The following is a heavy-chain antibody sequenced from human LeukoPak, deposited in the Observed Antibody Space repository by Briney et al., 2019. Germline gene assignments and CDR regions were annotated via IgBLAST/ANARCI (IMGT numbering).Heavy chain of an antibody. CDR3: AKENYYGSGTPGLGGMDV. Sequence: GGSLRLSCAASGFTFSSYGMHWVRQAPGKGLEWVAVISYDGSNKYYADSVKGRFTISRDNSKNTLYLQMNSLRAEDTAVYYCAKENYYGSGTPGLGGMDVWGQGTTVTVSS. CDR2: ISYDGSNK. CDR1: GFTFSSYG. D-gene: IGHD3-10*01. V-gene: IGHV3-30*18. J-gene: IGHJ6*02.